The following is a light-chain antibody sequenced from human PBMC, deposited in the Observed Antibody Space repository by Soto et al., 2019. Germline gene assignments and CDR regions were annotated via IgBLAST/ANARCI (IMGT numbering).Light chain of an antibody. V-gene: IGLV2-14*03. J-gene: IGLJ2*01. CDR3: SSYTTGRTLV. CDR2: DVT. CDR1: NSDVGAYNF. Sequence: QSVLTQPASVSGSPGQSITISCTGTNSDVGAYNFVSWYQQHPGKAPKLMIYDVTSRPSGVSNRFSGSKSGNTASLTISGLQAGDEADYYCSSYTTGRTLVFGGGTKLTVL.